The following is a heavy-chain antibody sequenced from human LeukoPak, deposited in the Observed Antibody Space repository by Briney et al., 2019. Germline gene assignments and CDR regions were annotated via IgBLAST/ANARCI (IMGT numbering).Heavy chain of an antibody. CDR3: ATDISTHYFGS. V-gene: IGHV3-30*02. J-gene: IGHJ4*02. Sequence: GGSLRLSCAASGISFRSYGMRWVRQAPGKGLEWVTFIWYDASNKYYAESVKGRSTISRDNSRNTVFLQMNSLRAEDTAIYYCATDISTHYFGSWGQGTLVTVSS. CDR1: GISFRSYG. CDR2: IWYDASNK. D-gene: IGHD3-9*01.